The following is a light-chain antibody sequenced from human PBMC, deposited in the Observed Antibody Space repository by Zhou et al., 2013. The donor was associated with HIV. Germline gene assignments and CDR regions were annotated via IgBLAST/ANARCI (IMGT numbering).Light chain of an antibody. J-gene: IGKJ4*01. CDR1: QSVSSN. V-gene: IGKV3-15*01. CDR3: QQYNNWPPLT. Sequence: PGERATLSCRASQSVSSNLAWYQQKPGQAPRLLIYGASTRATGIPARFSGSGSGTEFTLTISSLQSEDFAVYYCQQYNNWPPLTFGGGTKVEIK. CDR2: GAS.